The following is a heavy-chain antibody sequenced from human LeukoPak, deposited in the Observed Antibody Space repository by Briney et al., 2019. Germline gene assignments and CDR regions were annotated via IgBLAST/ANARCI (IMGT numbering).Heavy chain of an antibody. V-gene: IGHV3-33*01. CDR2: IWNDGTNK. J-gene: IGHJ4*02. Sequence: GGSLRLSCAASGFTFSSYGMHWVRQAPGKGLEWVAVIWNDGTNKYYGDSVKGRFTISRDNSKNTVYLQMNSLRDEDTAVYYCARDYYYDSSGAYLDYWGQGTLVTVSS. D-gene: IGHD3-22*01. CDR3: ARDYYYDSSGAYLDY. CDR1: GFTFSSYG.